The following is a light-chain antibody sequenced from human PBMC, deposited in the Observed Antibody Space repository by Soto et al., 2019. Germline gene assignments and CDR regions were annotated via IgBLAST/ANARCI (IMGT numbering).Light chain of an antibody. V-gene: IGKV3-20*01. CDR2: GAS. CDR1: QSVSSDY. J-gene: IGKJ3*01. Sequence: EFVLTQSPGTLSLSPGERATLSCRASQSVSSDYLAWYQQKPGQAPRLLIYGASSRAAGVPDRFSGSGSGTDFTLTISRLEPEDFAVYYCQQYGGSALFTFGPGTKVDIK. CDR3: QQYGGSALFT.